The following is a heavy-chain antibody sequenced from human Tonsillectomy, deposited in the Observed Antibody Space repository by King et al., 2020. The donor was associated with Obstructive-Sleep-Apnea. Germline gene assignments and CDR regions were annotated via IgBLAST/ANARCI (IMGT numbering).Heavy chain of an antibody. Sequence: VQLVESGGGLVKPGGSVTLSCAASGFTFSSYSFNWVRQAPGKGLEWVASISSRNEYKYYADSVKGRFTVSRDNAKNSVYLQMNSLRVEDTAPYYCARHFDYGPAAGALDVWGQGPTLTVSS. CDR1: GFTFSSYS. CDR3: ARHFDYGPAAGALDV. J-gene: IGHJ6*02. V-gene: IGHV3-21*01. D-gene: IGHD3-10*01. CDR2: ISSRNEYK.